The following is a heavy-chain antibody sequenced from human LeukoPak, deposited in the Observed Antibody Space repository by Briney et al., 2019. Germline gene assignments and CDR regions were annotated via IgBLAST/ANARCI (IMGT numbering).Heavy chain of an antibody. V-gene: IGHV3-9*03. J-gene: IGHJ4*02. CDR2: ISWNSGSI. Sequence: GGSLRLSCAASGFAFDDYAMHWVRQAPGKGLEWVSGISWNSGSIGYADSVKGRFTISRDNAKNSLYLQMNSLRAEDMALYYCAKGGTPLYSGSPLGYWGQGTLVTVSS. D-gene: IGHD1-26*01. CDR3: AKGGTPLYSGSPLGY. CDR1: GFAFDDYA.